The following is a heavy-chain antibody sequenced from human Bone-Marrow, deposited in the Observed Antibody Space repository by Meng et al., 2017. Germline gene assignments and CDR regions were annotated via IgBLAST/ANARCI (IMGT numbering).Heavy chain of an antibody. Sequence: GESLKISCAASGFTFSNAWMTWVRQAPGKGLEWIGRMKSNVDGGTVDYAAAVKGRFFISRDDSKNTLYLQMDSLITEDTAVYFCATGAAAADHWGHGTLVTVSS. D-gene: IGHD6-13*01. CDR1: GFTFSNAW. V-gene: IGHV3-15*01. CDR3: ATGAAAADH. J-gene: IGHJ4*01. CDR2: MKSNVDGGTV.